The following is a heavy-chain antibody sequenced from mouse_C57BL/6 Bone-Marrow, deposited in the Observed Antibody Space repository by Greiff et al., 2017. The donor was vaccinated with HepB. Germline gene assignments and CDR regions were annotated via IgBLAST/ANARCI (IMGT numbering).Heavy chain of an antibody. D-gene: IGHD1-1*01. Sequence: QVQLQQSGAELVKPGASVKLSCKASGYTFTSYWMHWVKQRPGQGLEWIGMIHPNSGSTNYNEKFKSKATLTVDKSSSTAYMQLSSLTSEDSAVYYCAKGSITRAMDYWGQGTSVTVSS. CDR3: AKGSITRAMDY. CDR2: IHPNSGST. CDR1: GYTFTSYW. J-gene: IGHJ4*01. V-gene: IGHV1-64*01.